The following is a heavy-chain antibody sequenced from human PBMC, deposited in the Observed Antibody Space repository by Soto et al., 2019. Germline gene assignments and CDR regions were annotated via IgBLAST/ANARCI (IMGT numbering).Heavy chain of an antibody. CDR2: INAGNGNT. Sequence: QVRLVQSGTEVKKPGASVMVSCKASGYTFANYAIHWVRQAPGQDFEWMGWINAGNGNTRNSQQFQGRVTFTRDTSATTAHMEVGSLRFEDTAVYYCARDIGGWGLTNGLFGVDVWGPGTTVIVSS. V-gene: IGHV1-3*01. J-gene: IGHJ6*02. CDR1: GYTFANYA. CDR3: ARDIGGWGLTNGLFGVDV. D-gene: IGHD3-16*01.